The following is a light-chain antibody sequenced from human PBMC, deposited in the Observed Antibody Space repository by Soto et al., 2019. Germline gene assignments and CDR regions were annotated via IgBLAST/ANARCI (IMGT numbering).Light chain of an antibody. CDR1: SSDVGGYNY. J-gene: IGLJ2*01. V-gene: IGLV2-14*01. CDR2: EVS. Sequence: QSALTQPASVSGSPGQSITISCTGTSSDVGGYNYVSWYQQHPGKAPKLMIYEVSNRPSGVSNRFSGSKSGTTASLTISGLQAEDEGDYYCSSYTSISTLVVFGGRTKLTVL. CDR3: SSYTSISTLVV.